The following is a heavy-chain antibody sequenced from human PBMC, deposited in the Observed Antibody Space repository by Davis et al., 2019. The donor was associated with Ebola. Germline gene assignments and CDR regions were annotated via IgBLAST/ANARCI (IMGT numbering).Heavy chain of an antibody. CDR1: GYTFTGYY. D-gene: IGHD1-26*01. Sequence: ASVKVSCKASGYTFTGYYMHWVRQAPGQGLEWMGRINPNSGGTNYAQKFQGRVTMTRDTSISTAYMELSRLRSDDTAVYYCASGGDATADVWWAAGDAFDIWGQGTMVTVSS. CDR3: ASGGDATADVWWAAGDAFDI. V-gene: IGHV1-2*06. J-gene: IGHJ3*02. CDR2: INPNSGGT.